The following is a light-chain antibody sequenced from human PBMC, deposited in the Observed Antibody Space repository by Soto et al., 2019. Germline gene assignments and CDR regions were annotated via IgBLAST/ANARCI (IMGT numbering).Light chain of an antibody. J-gene: IGLJ1*01. V-gene: IGLV2-14*01. Sequence: QSVLTQPASVSGSPGQSITISCTGTSSDVGGYNYVSWYQQHPGKAPRLMIYDVNNRPSGVSNRFSGSKSGNTASLTISGLQSEDEADYYCSSYTSSSPDVFGTGTKLTVL. CDR2: DVN. CDR1: SSDVGGYNY. CDR3: SSYTSSSPDV.